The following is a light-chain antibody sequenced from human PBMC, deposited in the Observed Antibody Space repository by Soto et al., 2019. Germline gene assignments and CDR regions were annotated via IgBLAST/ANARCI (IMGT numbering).Light chain of an antibody. CDR3: SSYTTSTSFIL. CDR2: EVS. J-gene: IGLJ2*01. V-gene: IGLV2-14*01. Sequence: QSALTQPASVSGSPGQSITISCTGTSSDVGGHNYVSWYQQHPGKAPKAMIYEVSSRPSGVSNRFSGSKSGNTASLTISGLQAEDEAYYYCSSYTTSTSFILFGGGTKVTVL. CDR1: SSDVGGHNY.